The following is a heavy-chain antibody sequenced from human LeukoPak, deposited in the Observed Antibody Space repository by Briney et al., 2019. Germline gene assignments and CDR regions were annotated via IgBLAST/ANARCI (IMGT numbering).Heavy chain of an antibody. CDR2: ISSSSSTI. CDR3: AREYCSSTSCYTPFDY. Sequence: AGGSLRLSCAASGFTFSSYSMNWVRQAPGKGLEWVSYISSSSSTIYYADSVKGRFTISRDNAKNSLYLQMNSLRDEDTAVYYCAREYCSSTSCYTPFDYWGQGTLVTVSS. CDR1: GFTFSSYS. D-gene: IGHD2-2*02. V-gene: IGHV3-48*02. J-gene: IGHJ4*02.